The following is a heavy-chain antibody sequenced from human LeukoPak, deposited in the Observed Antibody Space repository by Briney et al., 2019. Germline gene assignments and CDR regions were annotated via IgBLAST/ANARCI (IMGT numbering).Heavy chain of an antibody. Sequence: PSETLSLTCTVSGGSISSYYWSWIRQPPGKGLEWIGYISYSGSTDYNPSLKSRVTISLETSKNHFSLRLSSVTAADTAVYYCARETRLHSGSYSNDAFDIWGQGTMVTVSS. CDR3: ARETRLHSGSYSNDAFDI. CDR1: GGSISSYY. J-gene: IGHJ3*02. D-gene: IGHD1-26*01. CDR2: ISYSGST. V-gene: IGHV4-59*01.